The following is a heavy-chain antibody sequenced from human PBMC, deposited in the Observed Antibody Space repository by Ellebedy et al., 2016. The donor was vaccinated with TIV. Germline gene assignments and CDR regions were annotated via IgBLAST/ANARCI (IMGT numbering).Heavy chain of an antibody. D-gene: IGHD1-20*01. CDR1: GGSISSSSYY. Sequence: MPSETLSLTCTVSGGSISSSSYYWGWLRQPPGKGLEWIGYIYYSGSTNYNPSLKSRVTISVDTSKNQFSLKLSSVTAADTAVYYCARTITGTTWGKYFDYGMDVWGQGTTVTVSS. CDR3: ARTITGTTWGKYFDYGMDV. J-gene: IGHJ6*02. V-gene: IGHV4-61*05. CDR2: IYYSGST.